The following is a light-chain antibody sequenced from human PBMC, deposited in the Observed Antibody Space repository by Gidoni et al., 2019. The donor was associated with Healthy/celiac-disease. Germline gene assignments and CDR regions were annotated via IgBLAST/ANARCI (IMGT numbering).Light chain of an antibody. CDR3: QQSYSTPT. Sequence: DIQMTQSASSLSASVGDRVTITCRASQSISSYLNWYQQKLGKAPKLLIYAASSLQSGVPSRFSGSGSGTDFTLTISSLQHEDFATYYCQQSYSTPTFGQGTRLEIK. J-gene: IGKJ5*01. CDR2: AAS. CDR1: QSISSY. V-gene: IGKV1-39*01.